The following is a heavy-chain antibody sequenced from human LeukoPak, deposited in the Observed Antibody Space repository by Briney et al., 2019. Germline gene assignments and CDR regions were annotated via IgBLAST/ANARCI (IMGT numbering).Heavy chain of an antibody. Sequence: GGTLRLSCAASGFTVSSDARSWLRQAPGKGLEWVSAISGSGGSTYYADSVKGRFTISRDNSKNTLYLQMNSLRAEDTAVYYCAKGGDTVVTPTPLWGQGTLVTVSS. CDR3: AKGGDTVVTPTPL. D-gene: IGHD4-23*01. CDR2: ISGSGGST. J-gene: IGHJ4*02. V-gene: IGHV3-23*01. CDR1: GFTVSSDA.